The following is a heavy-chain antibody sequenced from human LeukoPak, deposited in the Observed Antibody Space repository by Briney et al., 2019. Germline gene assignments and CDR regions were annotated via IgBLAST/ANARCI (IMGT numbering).Heavy chain of an antibody. CDR1: GYTFTSYD. V-gene: IGHV1-8*01. D-gene: IGHD5-12*01. CDR3: ARGGLRFICSDH. J-gene: IGHJ4*02. CDR2: VNPNSGNT. Sequence: ASVKVSCKASGYTFTSYDINWVRQATGQGLEWMGWVNPNSGNTGYAQKFQGRVTMTRNTSISTAYMELSSLRSEDTAVYYCARGGLRFICSDHWGQGTLVTVSS.